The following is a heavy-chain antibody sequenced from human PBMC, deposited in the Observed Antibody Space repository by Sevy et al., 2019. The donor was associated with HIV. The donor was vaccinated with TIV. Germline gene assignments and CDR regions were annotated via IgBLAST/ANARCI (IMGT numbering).Heavy chain of an antibody. J-gene: IGHJ6*03. CDR1: GFTVSSNY. CDR3: ARAAAGSYYYYYYYMDV. V-gene: IGHV3-66*02. CDR2: FYSGGST. D-gene: IGHD6-13*01. Sequence: GGSLRLSCAASGFTVSSNYMSWVRQAPGKGLEWVSVFYSGGSTHYADSVKGRFTISRDNSKNTLYLQMNSLRAEDTAVYYCARAAAGSYYYYYYYMDVWGKGTTVTVSS.